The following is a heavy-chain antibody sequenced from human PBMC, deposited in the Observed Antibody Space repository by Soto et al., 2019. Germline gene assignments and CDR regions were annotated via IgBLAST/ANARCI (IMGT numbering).Heavy chain of an antibody. CDR3: AMQDCSGAACSPPG. V-gene: IGHV3-23*01. Sequence: EVQLLESGGGLVQPGGSLRLSCAASGFPFGRSAMSWVRQAPGMGLEWVSTIISDTARTHYADSVKGRFAISRDSSKSTMFLQMNSLRAADTAVYYCAMQDCSGAACSPPGWGQGTLVTVSS. CDR2: IISDTART. CDR1: GFPFGRSA. J-gene: IGHJ4*02. D-gene: IGHD2-15*01.